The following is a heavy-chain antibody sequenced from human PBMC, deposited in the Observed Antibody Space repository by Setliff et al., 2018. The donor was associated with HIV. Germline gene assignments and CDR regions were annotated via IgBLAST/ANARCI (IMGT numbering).Heavy chain of an antibody. CDR2: IYISGST. CDR3: ARRSIVGSTRGYYYYALDV. D-gene: IGHD1-26*01. CDR1: VGSFSGYY. Sequence: PSETLSLTCAVYVGSFSGYYWSWIRQPPGKGLEWIGFIYISGSTMYNPSLKSRVTMSLDTSKNQVSLKLTSVTAADTAVYYCARRSIVGSTRGYYYYALDVWGQGTTVTVSS. J-gene: IGHJ6*02. V-gene: IGHV4-59*10.